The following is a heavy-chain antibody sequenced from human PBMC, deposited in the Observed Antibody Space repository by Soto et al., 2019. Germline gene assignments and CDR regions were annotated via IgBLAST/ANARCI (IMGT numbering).Heavy chain of an antibody. Sequence: EVQLLESGGTLVQPGGSLRLSCTTSGFTFSTYAMSCVRQAPGRGLEWVSSISSNGGAIFYGDSVKGRFVFSRDNSENILYLQMSSLRADDTAIYYCARIGTESNSDYWGQGTLVTVSS. CDR3: ARIGTESNSDY. J-gene: IGHJ4*02. CDR2: ISSNGGAI. V-gene: IGHV3-23*01. CDR1: GFTFSTYA. D-gene: IGHD4-4*01.